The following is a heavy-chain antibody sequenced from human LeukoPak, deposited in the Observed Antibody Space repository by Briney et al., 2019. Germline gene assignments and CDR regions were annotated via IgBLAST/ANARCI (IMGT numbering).Heavy chain of an antibody. V-gene: IGHV1-3*01. D-gene: IGHD2-2*01. J-gene: IGHJ5*02. CDR2: INAGNGNT. Sequence: ASVKVSCKASGYTFTSYAMHWVRQAPGQRLEWMGWINAGNGNTKYSQKFQGRVTITRDTSASTAYMELSSLRSEDTAVYYCARDAGSDIVVVPAADNWFDPWGQGTLVTVSS. CDR3: ARDAGSDIVVVPAADNWFDP. CDR1: GYTFTSYA.